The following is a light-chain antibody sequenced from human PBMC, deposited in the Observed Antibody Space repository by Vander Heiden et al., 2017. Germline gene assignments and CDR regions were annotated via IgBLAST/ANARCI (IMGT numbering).Light chain of an antibody. CDR2: GAS. V-gene: IGKV1-39*01. J-gene: IGKJ2*01. CDR3: QQSDSTPYT. CDR1: QTVSRF. Sequence: IQMTQSPSSLSASVGDRVTITCRASQTVSRFITWFQLKPGKAPRLLLYGASTLQSGVPSRLSDSGSGTDFTLTIDSLEGDDFATYYCQQSDSTPYTFGQGTKLEI.